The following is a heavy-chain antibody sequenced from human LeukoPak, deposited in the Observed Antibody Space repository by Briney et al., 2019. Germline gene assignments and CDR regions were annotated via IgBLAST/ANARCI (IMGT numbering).Heavy chain of an antibody. CDR3: ARGARSHRNTRIAAAGTPY. J-gene: IGHJ4*02. CDR2: INTNTGNP. V-gene: IGHV7-4-1*02. CDR1: GYTFTSYA. Sequence: ASVKVSCKASGYTFTSYAMNWVRQAPGQGLEWMGWINTNTGNPTYAQGFTGRFVFSLDTSVSTAYLQISSLKAEDTAVYYCARGARSHRNTRIAAAGTPYWGQGTLVTVSS. D-gene: IGHD6-13*01.